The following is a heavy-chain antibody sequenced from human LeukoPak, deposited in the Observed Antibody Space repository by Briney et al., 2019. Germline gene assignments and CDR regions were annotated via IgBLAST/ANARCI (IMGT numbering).Heavy chain of an antibody. Sequence: SETLSLTCAVYGGSFSGYYWSWIRQPPGKGLEWIGEINHSGSTNYNPSLKSRVTISVDTSKNQSSLKLSSVTAADTAVYYCARGSTMVRGVISVQFDPWGQGTLVTVSS. CDR3: ARGSTMVRGVISVQFDP. CDR2: INHSGST. J-gene: IGHJ5*02. CDR1: GGSFSGYY. V-gene: IGHV4-34*01. D-gene: IGHD3-10*01.